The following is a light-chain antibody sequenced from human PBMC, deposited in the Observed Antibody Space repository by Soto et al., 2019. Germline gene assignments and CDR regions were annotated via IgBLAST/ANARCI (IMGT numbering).Light chain of an antibody. CDR1: QGISNW. CDR3: HQPNGPPLT. J-gene: IGKJ4*01. V-gene: IGKV1-12*01. CDR2: AAT. Sequence: DIQMTQSPSSVSASVGDRVTITCRATQGISNWLAWYQQKPGQAPKLLIYAATSLQDGVPLRFSGSEPGEDSTHTTSALHPEDFETNYCHQPNGPPLTFGGGTRV.